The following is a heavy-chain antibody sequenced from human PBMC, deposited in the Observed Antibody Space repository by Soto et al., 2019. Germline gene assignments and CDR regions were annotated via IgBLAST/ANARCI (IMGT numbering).Heavy chain of an antibody. Sequence: SETLSLTCAVYGGSFSGYYWSWIRQPPGKGLEWIGEINHSGSTNYNPSLKSRVTISVDTSKNQFSLKLSSVTAADTAVYYCARGPSLYYYGSGSLLGDYYGMDVWGQGTTVTVYS. CDR1: GGSFSGYY. J-gene: IGHJ6*02. D-gene: IGHD3-10*01. CDR2: INHSGST. V-gene: IGHV4-34*01. CDR3: ARGPSLYYYGSGSLLGDYYGMDV.